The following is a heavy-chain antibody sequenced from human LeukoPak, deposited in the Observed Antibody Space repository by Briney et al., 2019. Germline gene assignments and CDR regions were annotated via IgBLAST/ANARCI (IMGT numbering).Heavy chain of an antibody. CDR2: IYSGGST. J-gene: IGHJ2*01. CDR1: GFTFSNYG. CDR3: ARDISTYYDSSGWWYFDL. D-gene: IGHD3-22*01. Sequence: GGSLRLSCEASGFTFSNYGMSWVRQAPGKGLEWVSVIYSGGSTYYADSVKGRFTISRDNSKNTLYLQMNSLRAEDTAVYYCARDISTYYDSSGWWYFDLWGRGTLVTVSS. V-gene: IGHV3-66*01.